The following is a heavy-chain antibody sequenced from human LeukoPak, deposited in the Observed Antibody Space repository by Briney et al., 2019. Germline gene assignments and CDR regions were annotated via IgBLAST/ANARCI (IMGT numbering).Heavy chain of an antibody. Sequence: PSETLSLTCNVSGGSISSYSWSWFRQPPGKGLEWIGYIYYSGSTNYNPSLKSRVTISVDTSKNQFSLKVTSVTAAGTAVYYCARMGPPLRGVRYYYYMDVWGKGTTVTVSS. D-gene: IGHD3-10*01. CDR2: IYYSGST. J-gene: IGHJ6*03. CDR1: GGSISSYS. CDR3: ARMGPPLRGVRYYYYMDV. V-gene: IGHV4-59*01.